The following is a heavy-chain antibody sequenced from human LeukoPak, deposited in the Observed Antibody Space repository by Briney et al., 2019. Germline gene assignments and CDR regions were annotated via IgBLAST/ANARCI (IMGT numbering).Heavy chain of an antibody. CDR1: GYTFTSYA. Sequence: ASVKVSCKASGYTFTSYAMHWVRQAPGQRHEWMGWINTGNGNTKYSQKFQSRVTITRATSASTAYMELRSPRSEDAAVYYRARVGYSGYDSRPVFNYWGQGTLVTVSS. J-gene: IGHJ4*02. CDR2: INTGNGNT. D-gene: IGHD5-12*01. V-gene: IGHV1-3*04. CDR3: ARVGYSGYDSRPVFNY.